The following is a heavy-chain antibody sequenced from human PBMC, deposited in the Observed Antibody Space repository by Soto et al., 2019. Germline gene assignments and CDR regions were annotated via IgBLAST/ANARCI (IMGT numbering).Heavy chain of an antibody. CDR3: TTFSSSNSGS. CDR1: GFTFSTTW. J-gene: IGHJ5*02. Sequence: EVQLVESGGGLVKPGGSLRLSCVASGFTFSTTWMNWVRQAPGKGLEWVGRIGSKTEGGTTNYAAPVKGRFTISIDDSKNTLYLQMDSLKTEDTAVYYCTTFSSSNSGSWGQGILVTVSS. V-gene: IGHV3-15*07. CDR2: IGSKTEGGTT. D-gene: IGHD6-19*01.